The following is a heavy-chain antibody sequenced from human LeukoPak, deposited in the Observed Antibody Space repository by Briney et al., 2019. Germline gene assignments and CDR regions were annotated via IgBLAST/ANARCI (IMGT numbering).Heavy chain of an antibody. Sequence: GGSLRLSCAASGFTFSSYSMNWVRQAPGKGLEWVSAISGSGGSTYYADSVKGRFTISRDNSKNTLYLQMNSLRAEDTAVYYCARVSGLGMNEYYQHWGQGTLVTVPS. V-gene: IGHV3-23*01. D-gene: IGHD3-10*01. CDR2: ISGSGGST. CDR3: ARVSGLGMNEYYQH. J-gene: IGHJ1*01. CDR1: GFTFSSYS.